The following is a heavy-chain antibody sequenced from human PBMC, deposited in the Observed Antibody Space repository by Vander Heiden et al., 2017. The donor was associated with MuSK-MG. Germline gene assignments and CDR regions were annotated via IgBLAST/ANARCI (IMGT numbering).Heavy chain of an antibody. CDR2: ISGSGGST. V-gene: IGHV3-23*04. Sequence: EVQLVESGGGLVQPGGSLRLSCAASGFTFITYAMSWVRQAPGKGLEWVSGISGSGGSTFYADSVKGRFTISRDNSKNTLYLQMNSLRAEDTAVYFCAKGGADILTGYFYWGQGTLVTVSS. J-gene: IGHJ4*02. CDR3: AKGGADILTGYFY. D-gene: IGHD3-9*01. CDR1: GFTFITYA.